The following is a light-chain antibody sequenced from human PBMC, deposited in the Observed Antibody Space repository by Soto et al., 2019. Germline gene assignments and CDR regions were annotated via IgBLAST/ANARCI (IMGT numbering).Light chain of an antibody. CDR3: QQADSFPLT. Sequence: DIQMTQSPSSVSASVGDRVTLTCLASQDIGNLLAWYQQKPGKAPKLLIYFGSNLQTGVPSRFSGSGSGTDFTLTISSLQPEDLETYYCQQADSFPLTFGRGTMVDIK. CDR1: QDIGNL. V-gene: IGKV1-12*01. CDR2: FGS. J-gene: IGKJ4*01.